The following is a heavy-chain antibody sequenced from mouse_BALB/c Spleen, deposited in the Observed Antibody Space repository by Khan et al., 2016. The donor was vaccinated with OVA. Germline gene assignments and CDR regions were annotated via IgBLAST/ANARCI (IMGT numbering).Heavy chain of an antibody. CDR3: AGWMTY. CDR1: GYSITSDYA. Sequence: VQLVQSGPGLVKPSQSLSLTCTVTGYSITSDYAWNWIRQFPGNKLEWMGYISYSGSTTYNPSLKSRISITRDTSKNQFFLQLNSVTTEDTAACYCAGWMTYWGQGTLVTVSA. CDR2: ISYSGST. V-gene: IGHV3-2*02. J-gene: IGHJ3*01.